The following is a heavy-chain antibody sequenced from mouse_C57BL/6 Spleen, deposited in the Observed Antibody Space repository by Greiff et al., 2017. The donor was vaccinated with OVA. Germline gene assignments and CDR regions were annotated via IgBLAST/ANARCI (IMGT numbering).Heavy chain of an antibody. CDR3: ARMDGNYFDY. D-gene: IGHD2-1*01. V-gene: IGHV8-8*01. CDR1: GGAGRTFVMG. Sequence: QVTLKVSGPGILQPSQSLSLTGSFWGGAGRTFVMGVGWIRQPSGKGLEWLAHIWWHDDKYYNPALKSRLTISKDTSKNQVFLKIANVDTADTATYYCARMDGNYFDYWGQGTTLTVSS. J-gene: IGHJ2*01. CDR2: IWWHDDK.